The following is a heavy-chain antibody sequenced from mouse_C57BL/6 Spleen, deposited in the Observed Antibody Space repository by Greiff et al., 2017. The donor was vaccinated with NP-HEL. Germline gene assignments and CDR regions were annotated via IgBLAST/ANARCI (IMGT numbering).Heavy chain of an antibody. J-gene: IGHJ2*01. D-gene: IGHD1-1*01. CDR1: GYTFTSYW. Sequence: QVQLKQPGAELVRPGSSVKLSCKASGYTFTSYWMHWVKQRPIQGLEWIGNIDPSDSETHYNQKFKDKATLTVDKSSSTAYMQLSSLPSEDYEVDYCARSFIATGYYFDYWGQGTTLTVSS. CDR3: ARSFIATGYYFDY. CDR2: IDPSDSET. V-gene: IGHV1-52*01.